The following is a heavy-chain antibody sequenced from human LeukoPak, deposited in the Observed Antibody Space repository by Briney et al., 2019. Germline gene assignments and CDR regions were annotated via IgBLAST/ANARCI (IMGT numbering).Heavy chain of an antibody. V-gene: IGHV1-69*01. CDR2: IIPIFGTA. CDR1: GGTFSSYA. J-gene: IGHJ4*02. D-gene: IGHD3-16*02. CDR3: AAGDDYVWGSYRPSYFDY. Sequence: SVKVSRKASGGTFSSYAISWVRQAPGQGLEWMGGIIPIFGTANYAQKFQGRVTITADESTSTAYMELSSLRSEDTAVYYCAAGDDYVWGSYRPSYFDYWGQGTLVTVSS.